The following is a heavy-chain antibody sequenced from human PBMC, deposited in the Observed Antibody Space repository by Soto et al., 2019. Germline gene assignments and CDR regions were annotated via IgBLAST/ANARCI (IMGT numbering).Heavy chain of an antibody. D-gene: IGHD2-15*01. CDR1: GGYISSYY. Sequence: SETLSLTCTVSGGYISSYYWSWIRQPPGKGLEWIGEINHSGSTNYNPSLKSRVTISVDTSKNQFSLKLSSVTAADTAVYYCAIAEYCSGGSCYRDYWGQGTLVTVSS. J-gene: IGHJ4*02. V-gene: IGHV4-34*01. CDR3: AIAEYCSGGSCYRDY. CDR2: INHSGST.